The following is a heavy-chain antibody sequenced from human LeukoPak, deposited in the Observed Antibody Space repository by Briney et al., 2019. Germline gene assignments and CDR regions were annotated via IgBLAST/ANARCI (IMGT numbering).Heavy chain of an antibody. J-gene: IGHJ4*02. V-gene: IGHV1-18*01. D-gene: IGHD3-22*01. CDR3: ARDPDAPDFYDSSGYYGY. CDR2: ISACNGNT. CDR1: GYTFTSYG. Sequence: ASVKVSCKASGYTFTSYGISWVRQAPGQGLEWMGWISACNGNTNYAQKLQGRVTMTTDTSTSTAYMELRSLRSDDTAVYYCARDPDAPDFYDSSGYYGYWGQGTLVTVSS.